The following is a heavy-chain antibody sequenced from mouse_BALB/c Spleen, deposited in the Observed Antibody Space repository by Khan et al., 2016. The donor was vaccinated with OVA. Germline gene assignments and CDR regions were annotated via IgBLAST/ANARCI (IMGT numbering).Heavy chain of an antibody. D-gene: IGHD1-1*01. CDR1: GYTFIRNY. Sequence: QVQLQQSGPEVVKPGASVKMSCKASGYTFIRNYVHWVKLRPGQGLDWIGWIYPGDGRTKYNEKFKGKTTLTADNSSTIAYMLLSSLTSEDSAIYFCALSYYGSYWYFDVWGAGTTVTVSS. CDR2: IYPGDGRT. J-gene: IGHJ1*01. V-gene: IGHV1S56*01. CDR3: ALSYYGSYWYFDV.